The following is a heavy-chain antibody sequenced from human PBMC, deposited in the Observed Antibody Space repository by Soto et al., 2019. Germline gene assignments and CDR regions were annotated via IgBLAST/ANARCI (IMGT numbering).Heavy chain of an antibody. CDR2: ISAYNGNT. J-gene: IGHJ5*02. Sequence: ASVKVSCKASGYTFTSYGISWVRQAPGQGLEWMGWISAYNGNTNYAQKLQGRVTMTTDTSTSTAYMELRSLRSNGTAVYSGASSGLRLLESPKWRGWFDPWGRGTLFTVSS. CDR3: ASSGLRLLESPKWRGWFDP. D-gene: IGHD3-3*01. V-gene: IGHV1-18*04. CDR1: GYTFTSYG.